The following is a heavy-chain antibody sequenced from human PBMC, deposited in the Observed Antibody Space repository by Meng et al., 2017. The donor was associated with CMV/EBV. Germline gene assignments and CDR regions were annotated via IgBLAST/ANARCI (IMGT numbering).Heavy chain of an antibody. J-gene: IGHJ4*02. Sequence: VQSGQSGAEVKEPRSSVNVSCQASGGTFSSYAISWVRQAPGQGLEWMGGIIPIFGTANYEQKFQGRVTITADESTSTAYMELSSLRSEDTAVYYCARAGDYGGRGYFDYWGQGTLVTVSS. CDR1: GGTFSSYA. V-gene: IGHV1-69*01. CDR3: ARAGDYGGRGYFDY. D-gene: IGHD4-23*01. CDR2: IIPIFGTA.